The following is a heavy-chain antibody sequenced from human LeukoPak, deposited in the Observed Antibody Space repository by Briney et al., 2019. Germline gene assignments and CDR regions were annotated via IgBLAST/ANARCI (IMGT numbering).Heavy chain of an antibody. CDR1: GGSISSSSYY. CDR3: ASRIPDCSGGSCYSTFWDY. Sequence: SETLSLTCTVSGGSISSSSYYWGWIRQPPGMGLEWIGSIYYSGSTYYNPSLKSRVTISVDTSKNQFSLKLSSVTAADTAVYYCASRIPDCSGGSCYSTFWDYWGQGTLVTVSS. D-gene: IGHD2-15*01. J-gene: IGHJ4*02. CDR2: IYYSGST. V-gene: IGHV4-39*01.